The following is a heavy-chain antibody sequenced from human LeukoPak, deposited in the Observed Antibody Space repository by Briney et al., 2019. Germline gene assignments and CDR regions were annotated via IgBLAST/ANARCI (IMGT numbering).Heavy chain of an antibody. CDR2: ISNTGGT. Sequence: SETLSLTCSVSDVSISSHSWSWIQQPAGGGLESIGYISNTGGTNYNPPLKSRVTISVDTSKNEVSLKVTSLTAADTAVYYCARGSDSYGYPYYYYYYLDVWGEGTAVTFSS. D-gene: IGHD5-18*01. CDR3: ARGSDSYGYPYYYYYYLDV. CDR1: DVSISSHS. J-gene: IGHJ6*03. V-gene: IGHV4-59*11.